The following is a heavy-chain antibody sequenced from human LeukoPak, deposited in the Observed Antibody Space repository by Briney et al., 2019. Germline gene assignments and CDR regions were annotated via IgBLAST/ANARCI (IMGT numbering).Heavy chain of an antibody. D-gene: IGHD3-10*01. CDR1: GFTFDDYG. Sequence: PGGSLRLSCAASGFTFDDYGMTSVRHAPGKVLACVSGINCNGGSTGYADSVKGRFTISRDNAKNSLYLQMNSLRADDTALYHCARGNYGMDVWGQGTTVTVSS. CDR3: ARGNYGMDV. V-gene: IGHV3-20*01. CDR2: INCNGGST. J-gene: IGHJ6*02.